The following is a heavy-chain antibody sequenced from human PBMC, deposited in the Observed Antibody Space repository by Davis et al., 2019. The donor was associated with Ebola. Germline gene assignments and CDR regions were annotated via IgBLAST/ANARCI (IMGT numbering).Heavy chain of an antibody. CDR2: INGSGST. V-gene: IGHV4-34*01. D-gene: IGHD5-12*01. CDR3: ARLYSGPNKFDY. CDR1: GFTFRNYW. J-gene: IGHJ4*02. Sequence: ESLKISCAASGFTFRNYWMSWIRQPPRTRLAFFSEINGSGSTSYNPSLKSRVTISVDTSKKQFSLKLRSVTAADTAMYYCARLYSGPNKFDYWGQGTLVTVSS.